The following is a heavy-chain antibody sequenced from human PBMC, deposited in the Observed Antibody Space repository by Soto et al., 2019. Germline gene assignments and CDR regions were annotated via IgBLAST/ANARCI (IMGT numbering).Heavy chain of an antibody. D-gene: IGHD1-20*01. CDR1: GFTFSSYS. V-gene: IGHV3-23*01. Sequence: GGSLRLSCAASGFTFSSYSMNWVRQAPGKGLEWVSLISANDVGTYYAESVKTRFTISTDQSRNTVYLQMDSLRADDTAIYYCAKAKNDYNWDNRPPFDYWGQGTLVTVSS. J-gene: IGHJ4*02. CDR2: ISANDVGT. CDR3: AKAKNDYNWDNRPPFDY.